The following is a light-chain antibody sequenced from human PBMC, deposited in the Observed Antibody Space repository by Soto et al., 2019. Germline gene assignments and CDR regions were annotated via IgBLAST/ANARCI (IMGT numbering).Light chain of an antibody. Sequence: QSALTQPPSASGSPGQSVTISCTGTSSDVGSYNFVSWYQQHPGKAPKLMIYEVSKRPSGVPDRFSGSKSANTASLTVSGLQAEDEADYYCSSYAGSNVVFGGGTKLTVL. CDR1: SSDVGSYNF. CDR3: SSYAGSNVV. CDR2: EVS. J-gene: IGLJ2*01. V-gene: IGLV2-8*01.